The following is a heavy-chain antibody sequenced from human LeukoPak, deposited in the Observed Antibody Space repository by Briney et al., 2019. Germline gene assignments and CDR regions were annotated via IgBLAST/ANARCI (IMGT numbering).Heavy chain of an antibody. CDR1: GGSISSNNYY. Sequence: SETLSLTCTVSGGSISSNNYYWAWIRQPPGKGLEWIGSIYYSGTTYYNPSLKSRVTTSVDTSKNQFSLKLSSVTAADTAVYYCARTGTTSSFDYWGQGTLVTVSS. CDR3: ARTGTTSSFDY. J-gene: IGHJ4*02. V-gene: IGHV4-39*07. D-gene: IGHD1-1*01. CDR2: IYYSGTT.